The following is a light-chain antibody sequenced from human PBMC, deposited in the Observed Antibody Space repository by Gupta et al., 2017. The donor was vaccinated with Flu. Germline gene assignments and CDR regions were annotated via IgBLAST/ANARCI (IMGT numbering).Light chain of an antibody. J-gene: IGKJ4*01. Sequence: VTPAQPASISCKASQGHLQRDGKTYFYWYLHEPGQPPQLLIYEGSNRGSGVPDRFSGRGSWTDFALKISRGEAVNVGVSYCGQGIQRPSAFGGGTKVEIK. V-gene: IGKV2D-29*01. CDR3: GQGIQRPSA. CDR2: EGS. CDR1: QGHLQRDGKTY.